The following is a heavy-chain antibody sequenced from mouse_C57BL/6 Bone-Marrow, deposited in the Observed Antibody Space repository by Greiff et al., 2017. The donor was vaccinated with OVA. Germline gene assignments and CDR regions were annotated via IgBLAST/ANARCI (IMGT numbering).Heavy chain of an antibody. CDR3: ARQGTTVVAPAY. V-gene: IGHV5-9*01. CDR2: ISGGGGNT. CDR1: GFTFSSYT. Sequence: EVQRVESGGGLVKPGGSLKLSCAASGFTFSSYTMSWVRQTPEKRLEWVATISGGGGNTYYPDSVKGRFTISRDNAKNTLYLQMSSLRSEDTALYYCARQGTTVVAPAYWGQGTLVTVSA. J-gene: IGHJ3*01. D-gene: IGHD1-1*01.